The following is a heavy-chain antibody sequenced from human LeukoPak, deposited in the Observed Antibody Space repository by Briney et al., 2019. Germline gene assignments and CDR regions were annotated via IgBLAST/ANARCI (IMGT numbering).Heavy chain of an antibody. CDR2: IHYSGST. CDR1: GGSFSSYY. J-gene: IGHJ6*03. Sequence: SETLSLTCTVSGGSFSSYYWSWIRQSPGKGLEWIGDIHYSGSTNYNPSLKSRVTISVDPSKKQFSLKLRSVTAADTAVYYCARTRGYCGDTTCYWNYNGWTVWGKGTRVTAS. CDR3: ARTRGYCGDTTCYWNYNGWTV. D-gene: IGHD2-2*01. V-gene: IGHV4-59*08.